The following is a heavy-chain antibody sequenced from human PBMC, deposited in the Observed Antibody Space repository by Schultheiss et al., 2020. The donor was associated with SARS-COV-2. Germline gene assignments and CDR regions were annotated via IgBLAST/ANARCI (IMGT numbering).Heavy chain of an antibody. CDR2: IYYSGST. CDR1: GGSFSGYY. D-gene: IGHD3-16*02. Sequence: SETLSLTCAVYGGSFSGYYWSWIRQPPGKGLEWIGYIYYSGSTYYNPSLKSRVTISVDTSKNQFSLKLSSVTAADTAVYYCARSYYVWGSYRSSLWGLWGQGTLVTVSS. V-gene: IGHV4-34*01. J-gene: IGHJ4*02. CDR3: ARSYYVWGSYRSSLWGL.